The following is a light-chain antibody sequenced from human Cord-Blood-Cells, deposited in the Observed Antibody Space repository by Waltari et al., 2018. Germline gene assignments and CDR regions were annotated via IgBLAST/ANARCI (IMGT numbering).Light chain of an antibody. V-gene: IGKV1-8*01. J-gene: IGKJ4*01. CDR3: QQYYSYPLT. CDR2: AAS. Sequence: AIRITQSPSSLSASTGDRVTITCRASQGISSYLAWYQQKPGQAPKLLIYAASTLQSGVPSRFSGSGSGTDFTLTISWLQSEDFATYYCQQYYSYPLTFGGGTKVEIK. CDR1: QGISSY.